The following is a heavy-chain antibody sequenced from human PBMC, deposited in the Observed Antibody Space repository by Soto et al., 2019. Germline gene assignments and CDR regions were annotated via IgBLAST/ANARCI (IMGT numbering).Heavy chain of an antibody. J-gene: IGHJ6*03. CDR3: ARHLGYCSSTSCYGYYYYYMDV. V-gene: IGHV4-39*01. Sequence: QLQLQESGPGLVKPSETLSLTCTVSGGSISSSSYYWGWIRQPPGKGLEWIGSIYYSGSTYYNPSLKSRVPISVDTSKNQFSLKLSSVTAADTAVYYCARHLGYCSSTSCYGYYYYYMDVWGIGTTVTVSS. D-gene: IGHD2-2*01. CDR1: GGSISSSSYY. CDR2: IYYSGST.